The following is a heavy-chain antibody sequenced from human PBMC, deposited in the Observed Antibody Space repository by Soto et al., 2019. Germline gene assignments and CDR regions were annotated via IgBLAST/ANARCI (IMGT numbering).Heavy chain of an antibody. CDR1: GFTFSSYA. CDR3: AKGRTAIVVEDYFDY. Sequence: PGGSLRLSCAASGFTFSSYAMSWVRQAPGKGLEWVSAISGSGGSTYYADSVKGRFTISRDNSKNTLYLQMNSLRAEDTAVYYCAKGRTAIVVEDYFDYWGQGTLVTVSS. D-gene: IGHD5-18*01. J-gene: IGHJ4*02. V-gene: IGHV3-23*01. CDR2: ISGSGGST.